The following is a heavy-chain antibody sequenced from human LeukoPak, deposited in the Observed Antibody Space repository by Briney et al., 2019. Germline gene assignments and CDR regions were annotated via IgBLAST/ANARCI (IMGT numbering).Heavy chain of an antibody. J-gene: IGHJ1*01. V-gene: IGHV4-59*01. CDR2: IFYSGST. CDR3: ARSASSHPSREYFQH. D-gene: IGHD2-2*01. Sequence: SETLSLTCTVSGDSISSYYWSWIRQPPGKELEWIGYIFYSGSTNYNPSLKSRVTISVDTSKNQFSSRLSSVTSADTAVYYCARSASSHPSREYFQHWGQGTLVTVSS. CDR1: GDSISSYY.